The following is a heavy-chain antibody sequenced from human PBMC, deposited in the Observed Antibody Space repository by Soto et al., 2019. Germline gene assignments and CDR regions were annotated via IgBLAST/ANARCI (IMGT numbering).Heavy chain of an antibody. CDR2: INPSGGST. CDR1: GYTFTSYY. V-gene: IGHV1-46*01. J-gene: IGHJ6*02. CDR3: ARDHKRNDVVVTAIRYGMDV. Sequence: GAPVKVSCKASGYTFTSYYMHWVRQAPGQGLAWMGIINPSGGSTSYAQKFQGRVTMTRDTSTRTVYMELSSLRSEDTAVYYCARDHKRNDVVVTAIRYGMDVWGQGTTVTVSS. D-gene: IGHD2-21*02.